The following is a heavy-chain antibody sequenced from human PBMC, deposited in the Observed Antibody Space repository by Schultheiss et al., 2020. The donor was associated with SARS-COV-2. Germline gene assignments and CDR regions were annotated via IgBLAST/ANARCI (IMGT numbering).Heavy chain of an antibody. Sequence: ASVKVSCKASGYTFTNYAMHWVRQAPGQRLEWMGWINAGNGNTKYSQKFQGRVTITRDTSASTAYMELSSLRSEDTAVYYCAREGGGVVTGWWDIVVVPAAQGGGNNWFDPWGQGTLVTVSS. CDR1: GYTFTNYA. V-gene: IGHV1-3*01. CDR2: INAGNGNT. J-gene: IGHJ5*02. CDR3: AREGGGVVTGWWDIVVVPAAQGGGNNWFDP. D-gene: IGHD2-2*01.